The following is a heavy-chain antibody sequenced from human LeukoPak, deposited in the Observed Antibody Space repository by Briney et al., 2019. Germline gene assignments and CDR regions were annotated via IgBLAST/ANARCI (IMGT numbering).Heavy chain of an antibody. J-gene: IGHJ4*02. Sequence: QAGGSLRRSCASSGFTFSRHGMHWVRQAPGKGLKWVAIISNDGSRKYYAHSVEGRFTISRDNSKNTLYLQMDSLRAEDTAVYYCARDRAWNYFDYWGQGTLVTVSS. D-gene: IGHD3-3*01. CDR1: GFTFSRHG. CDR2: ISNDGSRK. CDR3: ARDRAWNYFDY. V-gene: IGHV3-30*03.